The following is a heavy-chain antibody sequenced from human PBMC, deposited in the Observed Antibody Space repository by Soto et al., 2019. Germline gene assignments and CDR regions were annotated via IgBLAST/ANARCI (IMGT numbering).Heavy chain of an antibody. D-gene: IGHD2-15*01. Sequence: ASVKVSCKASGYTFTSYGISWVRQAPGQGLEWMGWISAYNGNTNYAQKLQGRVTMTTNTSTSTAYMELRSLRSEDTAVYYCARTAHCSGWSVPRGVPVDAFDSWGQGTMVTVAS. CDR3: ARTAHCSGWSVPRGVPVDAFDS. CDR2: ISAYNGNT. J-gene: IGHJ3*02. V-gene: IGHV1-18*01. CDR1: GYTFTSYG.